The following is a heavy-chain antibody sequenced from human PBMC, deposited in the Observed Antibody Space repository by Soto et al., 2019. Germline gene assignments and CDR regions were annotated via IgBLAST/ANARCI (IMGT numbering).Heavy chain of an antibody. Sequence: SQTLSLTCATSGDSVSSNSAAWNWIRQSPSRGLEWLGRTYYRSKWYNDYAVSVKSRITINPDTSKNQFSLQLNSVTPEDTAVYYCARDIGYSGYDYIDWFDPWGQGTLVTVSS. CDR1: GDSVSSNSAA. J-gene: IGHJ5*02. CDR2: TYYRSKWYN. V-gene: IGHV6-1*01. D-gene: IGHD5-12*01. CDR3: ARDIGYSGYDYIDWFDP.